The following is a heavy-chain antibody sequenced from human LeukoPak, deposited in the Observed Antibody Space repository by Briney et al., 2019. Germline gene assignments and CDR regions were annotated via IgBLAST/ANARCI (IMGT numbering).Heavy chain of an antibody. CDR3: ARTAGRTFDY. CDR1: GGTFSSYA. V-gene: IGHV1-69*05. J-gene: IGHJ4*02. CDR2: IIPIFGTA. D-gene: IGHD6-6*01. Sequence: ASVKVSCKASGGTFSSYAISWVRQAPGQGLEWMGGIIPIFGTANYAQKFQGRVTMTRDTSTSTVYMELSSLRSEDTAVYYCARTAGRTFDYWGQGTLVTVSS.